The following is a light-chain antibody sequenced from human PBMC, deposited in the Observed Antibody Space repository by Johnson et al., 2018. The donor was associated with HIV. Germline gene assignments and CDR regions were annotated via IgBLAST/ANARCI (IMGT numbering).Light chain of an antibody. Sequence: QSVLTQSPSASGPPGQRVTISCSGSSSNIGSNTVNWYQQLPGTAPKLLIYRSNQRPSGVPDRFSGSKSGTSASLAISGLQAEDEADYYCAAWDDSLNGLVFGTGTKVIVL. CDR2: RSN. CDR3: AAWDDSLNGLV. V-gene: IGLV1-44*01. CDR1: SSNIGSNT. J-gene: IGLJ1*01.